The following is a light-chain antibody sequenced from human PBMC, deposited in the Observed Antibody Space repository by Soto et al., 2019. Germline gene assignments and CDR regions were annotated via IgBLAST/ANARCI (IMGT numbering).Light chain of an antibody. CDR3: QQYNNWPPT. V-gene: IGKV3-15*01. CDR2: GAS. J-gene: IGKJ5*01. CDR1: QSVSSN. Sequence: EIVMTQSPATLSVSPGERATLSCRASQSVSSNSAGYQQKPGQAPRLLIYGASTRATVIPARFSGSGSGTEFTLTISSLQSEDFAVYYCQQYNNWPPTFGQGTRLEIK.